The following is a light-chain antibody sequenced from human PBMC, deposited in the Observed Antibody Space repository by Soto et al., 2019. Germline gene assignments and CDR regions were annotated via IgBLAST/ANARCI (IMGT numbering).Light chain of an antibody. V-gene: IGLV1-47*01. CDR3: AAWDGGLRGRV. Sequence: QSVLTQPPSASGAPGQTVTISCSGRPSSFRSESVCLYRHIPETAPKLIIYAADQRPSGVPDRFSGFKSGTSASLAISGLRAEDEADYYCAAWDGGLRGRVFGGGTKVTVL. CDR2: AAD. J-gene: IGLJ3*02. CDR1: PSSFRSES.